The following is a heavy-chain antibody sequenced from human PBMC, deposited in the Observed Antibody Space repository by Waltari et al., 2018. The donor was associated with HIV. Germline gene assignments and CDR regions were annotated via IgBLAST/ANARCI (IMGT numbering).Heavy chain of an antibody. CDR1: GSTFTGYH. Sequence: QVQLVQSGAEVKKPGASVKVSCKASGSTFTGYHLHWVRQAPGQGLEWMGWINPNSGGTNYAQKFQGRVTMTRDTSISTADMELSRLRSDDTAVYYCARDRARTTDYYYYGMDVWGQGTTVTVSS. V-gene: IGHV1-2*02. CDR2: INPNSGGT. D-gene: IGHD1-7*01. J-gene: IGHJ6*02. CDR3: ARDRARTTDYYYYGMDV.